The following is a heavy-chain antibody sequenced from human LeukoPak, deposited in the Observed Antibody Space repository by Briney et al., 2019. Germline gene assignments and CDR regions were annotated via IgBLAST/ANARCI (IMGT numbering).Heavy chain of an antibody. CDR2: IYYSGST. Sequence: PSETLSLTCTVSGGSISSYYWSWIRQPPGKGLEWIGYIYYSGSTDYTPSLRSRVTISVDTSKNQFSLRLSSVTAADTAVYYCARQLSVSGAYTNWFDSWGQGTLVTVSS. V-gene: IGHV4-59*08. D-gene: IGHD2-15*01. CDR1: GGSISSYY. J-gene: IGHJ5*01. CDR3: ARQLSVSGAYTNWFDS.